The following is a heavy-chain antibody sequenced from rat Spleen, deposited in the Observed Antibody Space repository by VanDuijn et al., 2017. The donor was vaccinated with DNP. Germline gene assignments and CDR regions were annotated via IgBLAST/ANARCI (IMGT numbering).Heavy chain of an antibody. D-gene: IGHD3-3*01. Sequence: QGQLKESGPGLVQTTQTLSVTCTVSGFSLTSYGVHWVRQPPGRGLEWIAAISNGGNPYYNSALKSRLSISRDTSKSQVLLKMNSLQTEDTATYFCARSPQWPWDYAMGAWGQGTSVTVSS. CDR1: GFSLTSYG. CDR3: ARSPQWPWDYAMGA. CDR2: ISNGGNP. J-gene: IGHJ4*01. V-gene: IGHV2S8*01.